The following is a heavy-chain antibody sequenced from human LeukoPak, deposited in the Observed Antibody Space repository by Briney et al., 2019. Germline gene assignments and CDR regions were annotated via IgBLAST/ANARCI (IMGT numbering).Heavy chain of an antibody. CDR3: ARRLAAAGTNDAFHI. J-gene: IGHJ3*02. Sequence: GESLKISRKGSGYSFTSYWIGWVRQIPGAGLGWMGIVYPGDSDISYSPSFQGQVTISADKSISTDYLQWSTLKASDTAMYYCARRLAAAGTNDAFHIWGQGTMVTVSS. CDR1: GYSFTSYW. V-gene: IGHV5-51*01. D-gene: IGHD6-13*01. CDR2: VYPGDSDI.